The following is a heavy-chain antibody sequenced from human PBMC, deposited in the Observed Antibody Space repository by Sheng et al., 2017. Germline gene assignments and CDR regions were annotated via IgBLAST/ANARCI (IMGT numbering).Heavy chain of an antibody. V-gene: IGHV4-59*01. Sequence: QVQLQESGPGLVKPSETLSLTCTVSGGSISSYYWSWIRQPPGKGLEWIGYIYYSGSTNYNPSLKSRVTISVDTSKNQFSLKLSSVTAADTAVYYCARKYSSSSGWFDPWGQGTLGHRLL. D-gene: IGHD6-6*01. J-gene: IGHJ5*02. CDR1: GGSISSYY. CDR2: IYYSGST. CDR3: ARKYSSSSGWFDP.